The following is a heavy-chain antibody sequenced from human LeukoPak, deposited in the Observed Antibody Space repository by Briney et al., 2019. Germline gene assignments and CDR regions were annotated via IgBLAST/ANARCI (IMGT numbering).Heavy chain of an antibody. J-gene: IGHJ4*02. D-gene: IGHD3-22*01. CDR2: IIPIFGTA. CDR3: ARDLDYYDSSGQPVDY. CDR1: GGTFSSYA. Sequence: SVTVSCKASGGTFSSYAISWVRQAPGQGLEWMGGIIPIFGTANYAQKLQGRVTMTTDTSTSTAYMELRSLRSDDTAVYYCARDLDYYDSSGQPVDYWGQGTLVTVSS. V-gene: IGHV1-69*05.